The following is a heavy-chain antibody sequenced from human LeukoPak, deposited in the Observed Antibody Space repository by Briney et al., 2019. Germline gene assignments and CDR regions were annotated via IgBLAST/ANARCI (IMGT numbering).Heavy chain of an antibody. CDR3: ETSGYSYGNYYYYMDV. Sequence: GGSLRLSCAASGFTFSSYEMNWVRQAPGKGLEWVSYISSSGSTIYYADSVKGRFTISRDNSKNTLYLQMNSLRAEDTAVYYCETSGYSYGNYYYYMDVWGKGTTVTVSS. V-gene: IGHV3-48*03. D-gene: IGHD5-18*01. CDR1: GFTFSSYE. CDR2: ISSSGSTI. J-gene: IGHJ6*03.